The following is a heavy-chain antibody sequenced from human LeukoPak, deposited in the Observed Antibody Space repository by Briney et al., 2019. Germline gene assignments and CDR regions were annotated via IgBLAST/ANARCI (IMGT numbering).Heavy chain of an antibody. D-gene: IGHD3-3*01. J-gene: IGHJ4*02. CDR3: ARESEYDFWTGSYFDY. CDR2: ITGSTLSI. V-gene: IGHV3-21*01. CDR1: GFTFSSYS. Sequence: GGSLRLSCTTSGFTFSSYSMNWVRQAPGKGLERVSSITGSTLSIYYADSVKGRFTISRDKAKTSLYLQMNSLGAEDTAIYYCARESEYDFWTGSYFDYWGQGTLVTVSS.